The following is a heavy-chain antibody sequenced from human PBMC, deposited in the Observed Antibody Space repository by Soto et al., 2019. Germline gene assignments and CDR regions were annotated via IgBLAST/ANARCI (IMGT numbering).Heavy chain of an antibody. Sequence: EVQLVQSGAEVKKPGESLKISCKGSGYSFSNYWIGWVRQMPGKGLEWMWIIYPGDSDTRYSPSFQGQVTISADKSLSTAYLQWSSLKASDTAMYYCASRGLLQPDAFDIWGQGTMVTVSS. J-gene: IGHJ3*02. CDR2: IYPGDSDT. CDR1: GYSFSNYW. V-gene: IGHV5-51*03. CDR3: ASRGLLQPDAFDI. D-gene: IGHD1-1*01.